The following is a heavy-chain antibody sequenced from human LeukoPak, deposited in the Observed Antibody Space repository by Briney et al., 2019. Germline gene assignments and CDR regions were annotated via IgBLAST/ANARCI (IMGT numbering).Heavy chain of an antibody. CDR2: IYYSGNT. J-gene: IGHJ4*02. CDR1: GVSISSSISY. V-gene: IGHV4-39*01. CDR3: ARQTGSGLFILP. D-gene: IGHD3/OR15-3a*01. Sequence: SETPSLTCTVSGVSISSSISYWGWISQPPGKGLEWLASIYYSGNTYYNASLKSQVSISIDTSKNQFSLRLTSVTAADTAVYYCARQTGSGLFILPGGQGTLVTVSS.